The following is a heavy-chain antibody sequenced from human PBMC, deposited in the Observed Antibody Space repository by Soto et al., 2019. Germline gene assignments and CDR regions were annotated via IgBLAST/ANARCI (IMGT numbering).Heavy chain of an antibody. D-gene: IGHD3-10*01. CDR2: INHSGST. CDR1: GGSFSGYY. CDR3: AREYYYGSGSRIYYYYYGMDV. J-gene: IGHJ6*02. V-gene: IGHV4-34*01. Sequence: SETLSLTCAVYGGSFSGYYWSWIRQPPGKGLEWIGEINHSGSTNYNPSLKSRVTISVDTSKNQFSLKLSSGTAAHTAVYYCAREYYYGSGSRIYYYYYGMDVWGQGTTVTVSS.